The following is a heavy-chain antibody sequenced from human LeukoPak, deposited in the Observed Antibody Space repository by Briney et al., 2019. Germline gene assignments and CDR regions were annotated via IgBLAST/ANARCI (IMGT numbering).Heavy chain of an antibody. CDR3: ARGGYYDTSGFYIT. D-gene: IGHD3-22*01. CDR2: INYRGSP. V-gene: IGHV4-34*01. J-gene: IGHJ4*02. CDR1: GGSFSGYY. Sequence: SETLSLTCTVHGGSFSGYYGTWIRQPPGKGLEWIGDINYRGSPDSNPSLKSRVTMSLDTSKKLFSLKLTSVTAADTAVYYCARGGYYDTSGFYITWGQGTLVTVSP.